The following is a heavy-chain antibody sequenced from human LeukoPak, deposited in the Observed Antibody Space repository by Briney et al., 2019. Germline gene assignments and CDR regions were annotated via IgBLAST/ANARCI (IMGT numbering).Heavy chain of an antibody. V-gene: IGHV3-9*01. CDR3: AINGGGDSGYGNFDY. D-gene: IGHD5-12*01. J-gene: IGHJ4*02. CDR2: INWNSDSI. Sequence: PGSSLRLSCAVSGFTFDDYAMHWVRQVPGKGLEWVSGINWNSDSIGYADSVKGRFTTSRDNAKNSLYLQMNSLRAEDTAFYYCAINGGGDSGYGNFDYWGQGTLVTVSS. CDR1: GFTFDDYA.